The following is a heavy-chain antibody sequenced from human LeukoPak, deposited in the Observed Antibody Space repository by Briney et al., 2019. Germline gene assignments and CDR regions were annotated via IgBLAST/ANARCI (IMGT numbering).Heavy chain of an antibody. D-gene: IGHD2-2*02. CDR2: IYYSGST. J-gene: IGHJ4*02. V-gene: IGHV4-39*01. CDR3: ARHGVVVPAAIGY. Sequence: PSETLSLTCTVSGGSISSSSYYWGWIRQPPGKGLEWIGSIYYSGSTYYNPSLKSRVTISVDTSKNQFSLKLSSVTAADTAVYYCARHGVVVPAAIGYWGQGTLVTVSS. CDR1: GGSISSSSYY.